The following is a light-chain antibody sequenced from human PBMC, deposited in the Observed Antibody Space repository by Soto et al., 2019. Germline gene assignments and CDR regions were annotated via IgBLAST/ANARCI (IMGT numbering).Light chain of an antibody. CDR2: DVS. CDR3: SSYTSSSSPEV. Sequence: QSALTQPASVSGSPGQSITISCTGTSSDIGGYNYVSWYQQHPGKAPKLMIYDVSNRPSRVSNRFSGSKSGNTASLTISGPQAEDEADFYCSSYTSSSSPEVFGGGTQLTVL. V-gene: IGLV2-14*01. J-gene: IGLJ2*01. CDR1: SSDIGGYNY.